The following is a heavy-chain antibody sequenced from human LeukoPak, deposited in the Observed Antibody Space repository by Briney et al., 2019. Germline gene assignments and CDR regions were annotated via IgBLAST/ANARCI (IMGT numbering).Heavy chain of an antibody. CDR1: GYTLTELS. CDR2: FDPEDGET. Sequence: ASVKVSCKVSGYTLTELSMHWVRQAPGKGLEWMGGFDPEDGETIYAQKFQGRVTMTRNTSISTAYMELSSLRSEDTAVYYCARVLLPMIVDAFDIWGQGTMVTVSS. J-gene: IGHJ3*02. CDR3: ARVLLPMIVDAFDI. V-gene: IGHV1-24*01. D-gene: IGHD3-22*01.